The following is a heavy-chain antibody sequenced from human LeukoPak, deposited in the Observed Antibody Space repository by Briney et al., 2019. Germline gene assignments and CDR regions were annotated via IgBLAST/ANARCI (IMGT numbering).Heavy chain of an antibody. CDR2: INLDGSEK. CDR1: GFTFSNYW. J-gene: IGHJ4*02. D-gene: IGHD2-2*01. CDR3: ARDLSFYCSSTSCPLDY. V-gene: IGHV3-7*01. Sequence: GGSLRLSCAASGFTFSNYWLSWVRQAPGKGLEWVANINLDGSEKYHVDSVKGRFTISRDNAKNSLYLQMNSLRAEDTAVYYCARDLSFYCSSTSCPLDYWGQGTLVTVSS.